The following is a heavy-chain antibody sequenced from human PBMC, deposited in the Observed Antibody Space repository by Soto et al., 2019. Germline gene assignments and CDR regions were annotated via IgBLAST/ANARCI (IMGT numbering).Heavy chain of an antibody. J-gene: IGHJ6*02. CDR1: GGSISSGGYY. V-gene: IGHV4-31*03. D-gene: IGHD2-21*02. Sequence: QVQLQESGPGLVKPSQTLSLTCTVSGGSISSGGYYWTWIRQHPGKGLEWIGYSYYSGSTYYTPSLKSRVTLSVDTSKNPFSLKLSSVTAADTAVYYCARVWGGDCHYGMDVWGQGTTVTVSS. CDR2: SYYSGST. CDR3: ARVWGGDCHYGMDV.